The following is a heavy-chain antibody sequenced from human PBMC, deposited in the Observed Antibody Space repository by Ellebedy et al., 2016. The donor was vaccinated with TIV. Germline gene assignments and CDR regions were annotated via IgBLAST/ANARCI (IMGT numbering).Heavy chain of an antibody. CDR2: IDYSGST. CDR3: ARYGVLVQSRSAWFDP. CDR1: GGSISSYY. Sequence: MPSETLSLTCTVPGGSISSYYWSWIRQPPGKGLEWIGYIDYSGSTNYNHSLKSRVTKSVDTSKNQFSLKLSSVTAADTAVYYCARYGVLVQSRSAWFDPWGQGTLVTVSS. V-gene: IGHV4-59*01. J-gene: IGHJ5*02. D-gene: IGHD6-6*01.